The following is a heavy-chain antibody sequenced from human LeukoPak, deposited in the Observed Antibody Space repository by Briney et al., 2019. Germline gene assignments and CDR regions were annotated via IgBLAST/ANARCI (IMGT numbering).Heavy chain of an antibody. CDR2: ISGSGDST. J-gene: IGHJ4*02. CDR3: AKGDELTVPGVPTSVVY. D-gene: IGHD3-10*01. CDR1: GFTFSSYG. V-gene: IGHV3-23*01. Sequence: GGSLRLSCAASGFTFSSYGMSWVRQAPGKGLEWVSVISGSGDSTYYADSVKGRFTISRDNSMNTLYLQMNSLRAEDTAIYYCAKGDELTVPGVPTSVVYWGQGTLVTVSS.